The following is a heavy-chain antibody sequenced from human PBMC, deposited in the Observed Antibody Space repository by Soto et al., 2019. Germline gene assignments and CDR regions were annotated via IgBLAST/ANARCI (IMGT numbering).Heavy chain of an antibody. Sequence: GASVKVSCKASGYTFTSYGISWVRQAPGQGLEWMGWISAYNGNTNYAQKLQGRVTMTTDTSTSTAYMELRSLRSDDTAVYYCARGTPHYDFWSGQYYYGMDVWGQGTTVTVSS. J-gene: IGHJ6*02. CDR3: ARGTPHYDFWSGQYYYGMDV. CDR1: GYTFTSYG. CDR2: ISAYNGNT. D-gene: IGHD3-3*01. V-gene: IGHV1-18*01.